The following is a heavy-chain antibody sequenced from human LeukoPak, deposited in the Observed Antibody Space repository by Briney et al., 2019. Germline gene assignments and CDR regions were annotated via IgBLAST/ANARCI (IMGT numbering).Heavy chain of an antibody. CDR2: IYYSGST. CDR3: ARDLMGATVTADTANNGDY. V-gene: IGHV4-30-4*01. D-gene: IGHD1-26*01. J-gene: IGHJ4*02. CDR1: GGSIISGDSY. Sequence: SETLSLTCPVSGGSIISGDSYWSWIRQPPGTGLEWIGYIYYSGSTYYNPSLKSRVTISVDTSKNQFSLKLSSVTAADTAVYYCARDLMGATVTADTANNGDYWGQGTLVTVSS.